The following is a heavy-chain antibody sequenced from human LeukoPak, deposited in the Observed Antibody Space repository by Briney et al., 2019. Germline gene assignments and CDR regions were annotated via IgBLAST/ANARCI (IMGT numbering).Heavy chain of an antibody. V-gene: IGHV3-7*04. CDR3: ARDRGEVAAAEYYFDY. CDR2: IKGDGSEK. CDR1: GFTFSYFW. D-gene: IGHD6-13*01. Sequence: GGSLRLSCAASGFTFSYFWMSWVRQAPGKGLEWVASIKGDGSEKHDVDSVKGRFTISRNNAENLVYLQMNSLRAEDTAVYYCARDRGEVAAAEYYFDYWGQGTLVTVSS. J-gene: IGHJ4*02.